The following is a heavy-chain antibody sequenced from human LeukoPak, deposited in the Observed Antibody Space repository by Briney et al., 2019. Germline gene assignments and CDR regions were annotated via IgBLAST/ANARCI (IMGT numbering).Heavy chain of an antibody. D-gene: IGHD2-2*01. Sequence: GGSLRLSCAESGFTFSSYGMHWVRQAPGKGLEWVAFIRYDGSNKYYADSVKGRFTISRDNSKNTLYLQMSSLRAEDTAVYYCAKKVGQLLYYYYYMDVWGKGTTDTVSS. CDR1: GFTFSSYG. CDR2: IRYDGSNK. V-gene: IGHV3-30*02. J-gene: IGHJ6*03. CDR3: AKKVGQLLYYYYYMDV.